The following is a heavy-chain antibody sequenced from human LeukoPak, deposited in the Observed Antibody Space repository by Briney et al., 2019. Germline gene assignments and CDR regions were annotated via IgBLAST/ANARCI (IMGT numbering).Heavy chain of an antibody. J-gene: IGHJ6*03. D-gene: IGHD6-6*01. Sequence: ASVKVSCKASGYTFTSYYMHWVRQAPGQGLEWTGIINPSGGSTSYAQKFQGRVTMTRDMSTSTVYMELSSLRSEDTAVYYCAREPSFEYSSSPGSSGTYYYYYYYMDVWGKGTTVTVSS. CDR3: AREPSFEYSSSPGSSGTYYYYYYYMDV. CDR1: GYTFTSYY. CDR2: INPSGGST. V-gene: IGHV1-46*01.